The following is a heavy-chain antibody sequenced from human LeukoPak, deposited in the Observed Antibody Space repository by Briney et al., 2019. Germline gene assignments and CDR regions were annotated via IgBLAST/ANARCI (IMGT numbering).Heavy chain of an antibody. CDR3: ARGPMVRTNLFDY. CDR1: GFTFSSYA. CDR2: INSDGSRT. Sequence: PGGSLRLSCAASGFTFSSYAMSWVRQAPGKGLEWVSRINSDGSRTSYADSVKGRFTISRDNAKNTLYLQMNSLRAEDTAVYYCARGPMVRTNLFDYWGQGTLVTVSS. J-gene: IGHJ4*02. D-gene: IGHD3-10*01. V-gene: IGHV3-74*01.